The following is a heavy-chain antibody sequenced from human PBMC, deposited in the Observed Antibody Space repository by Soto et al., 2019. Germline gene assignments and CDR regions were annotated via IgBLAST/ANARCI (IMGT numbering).Heavy chain of an antibody. J-gene: IGHJ4*02. CDR1: GGSISSSSYY. CDR3: ASSGSITIFGVVILPATGQDY. V-gene: IGHV4-39*01. D-gene: IGHD3-3*01. CDR2: IYYSGST. Sequence: SETLSLTCTVSGGSISSSSYYWGWIRQPPGKGLEWIGSIYYSGSTYYNPSLKSRVTISVDTSKNQFSLKLSSVTAADTAVYYCASSGSITIFGVVILPATGQDYWGQGTLVTVSS.